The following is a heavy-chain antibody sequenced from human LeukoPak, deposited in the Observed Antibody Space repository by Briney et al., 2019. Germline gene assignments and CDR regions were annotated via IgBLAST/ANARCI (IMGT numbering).Heavy chain of an antibody. CDR2: ISSSSSYI. CDR1: GFTFSSYA. CDR3: AKDRSGGGKSYFDY. D-gene: IGHD4-23*01. Sequence: GGSLRLSCAASGFTFSSYAMSWVRQAPGKGLEWVSAISSSSSYIYYADSVKGRFTISRDNAKNSLYLQMNSLRAEDTAVYYCAKDRSGGGKSYFDYWGQGTLVTVSS. V-gene: IGHV3-21*04. J-gene: IGHJ4*02.